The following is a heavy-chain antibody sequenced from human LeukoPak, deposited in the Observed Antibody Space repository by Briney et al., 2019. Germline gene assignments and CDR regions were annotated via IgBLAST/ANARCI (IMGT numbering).Heavy chain of an antibody. J-gene: IGHJ5*01. CDR3: ARAGGLDS. V-gene: IGHV3-30*04. CDR2: ISYDGSNK. D-gene: IGHD7-27*01. Sequence: GGSLRLSCAASGFTFSSYAMQWVRQAPGKGLEGVAVISYDGSNKYYADSVQGRFTISRDISKPTLYLQMNSLRAEDTAVYYCARAGGLDSWGQGTLVTVSS. CDR1: GFTFSSYA.